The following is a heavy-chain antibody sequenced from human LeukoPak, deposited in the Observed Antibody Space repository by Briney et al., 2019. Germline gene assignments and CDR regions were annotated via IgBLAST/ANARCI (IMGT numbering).Heavy chain of an antibody. CDR2: IYSGGST. Sequence: GGSLRLSCAASGFTVSSNYMSWVRQAPGKGLEWVSVIYSGGSTYYADSVKGRFTISRDNSKNTLYLQMNSLRAEDTAVYYCARGGYSSSWWDYYYYYMDVWAKGPRSPSP. J-gene: IGHJ6*03. V-gene: IGHV3-53*01. CDR3: ARGGYSSSWWDYYYYYMDV. D-gene: IGHD6-13*01. CDR1: GFTVSSNY.